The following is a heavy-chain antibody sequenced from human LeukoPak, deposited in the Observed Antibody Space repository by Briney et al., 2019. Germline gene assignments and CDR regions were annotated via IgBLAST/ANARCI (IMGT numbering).Heavy chain of an antibody. D-gene: IGHD5-18*01. Sequence: ASVKVSCKASGGTFSSYTISWVRQAPGQGLEWMGRIIPILGIANYAQKFQGRVTITADKSTSTAYMELSSLRSEDTAVYYCARGQVDTLYYYYYMDIWGKGTTVTVSS. CDR3: ARGQVDTLYYYYYMDI. CDR2: IIPILGIA. CDR1: GGTFSSYT. V-gene: IGHV1-69*02. J-gene: IGHJ6*03.